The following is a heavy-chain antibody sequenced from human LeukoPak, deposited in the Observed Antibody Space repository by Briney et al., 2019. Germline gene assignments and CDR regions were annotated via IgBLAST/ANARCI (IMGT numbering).Heavy chain of an antibody. Sequence: PSETLSLTCAVYGGSFSGYYWSWIRQPPGKGLEWIGEINHSGSTNYNPSLKSRVTISVDTSKNQFSLKLTSVTAADTAVYYCATTGADSSGYYYSTFDIWGQGTMVTVSS. J-gene: IGHJ3*02. CDR2: INHSGST. CDR1: GGSFSGYY. V-gene: IGHV4-34*01. CDR3: ATTGADSSGYYYSTFDI. D-gene: IGHD3-22*01.